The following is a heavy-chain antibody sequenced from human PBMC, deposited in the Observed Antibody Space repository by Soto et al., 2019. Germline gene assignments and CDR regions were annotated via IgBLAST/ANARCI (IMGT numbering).Heavy chain of an antibody. D-gene: IGHD6-13*01. J-gene: IGHJ4*02. CDR2: ISGSAGST. Sequence: GGSLRLSCAASGFTFNNYAINWVRQSPGKGLEWVSVISGSAGSTYYADSVKGWFTITRDNSKNTLYLQMSSLRAEDTAVYYCAKAGGAAGTVDYFDYWGQGTLVTVSS. CDR3: AKAGGAAGTVDYFDY. CDR1: GFTFNNYA. V-gene: IGHV3-23*01.